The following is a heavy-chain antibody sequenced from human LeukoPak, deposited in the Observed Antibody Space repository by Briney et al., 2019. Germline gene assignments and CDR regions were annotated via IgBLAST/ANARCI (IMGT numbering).Heavy chain of an antibody. D-gene: IGHD5-18*01. CDR1: GFTVSSNY. V-gene: IGHV3-53*01. CDR3: ARVYTTMGLDY. Sequence: PGGSLRLSCAAFGFTVSSNYMSWVRQAPGKGLEWVSVIYSGGSTYYADSVKGRFTISRDNSKNTLYLQMNSLRAEDTAVYYCARVYTTMGLDYWGQGTLVTVSS. J-gene: IGHJ4*02. CDR2: IYSGGST.